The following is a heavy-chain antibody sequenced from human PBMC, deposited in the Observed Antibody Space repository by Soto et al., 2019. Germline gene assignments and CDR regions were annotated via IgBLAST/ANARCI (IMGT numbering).Heavy chain of an antibody. CDR1: GGSISSYY. CDR2: IYTSGST. Sequence: LSLTCTVSGGSISSYYWSWIRQPAGKGLEWIGRIYTSGSTNYNPSLKSRVTMSVDTSKNQFSLKLSSVTAADTAVYYCAREGMTTVASYYFDYWGQGTLVTVSS. J-gene: IGHJ4*02. D-gene: IGHD4-17*01. CDR3: AREGMTTVASYYFDY. V-gene: IGHV4-4*07.